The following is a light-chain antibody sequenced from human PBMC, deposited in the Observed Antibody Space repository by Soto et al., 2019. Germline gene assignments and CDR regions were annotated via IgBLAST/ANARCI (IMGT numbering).Light chain of an antibody. J-gene: IGKJ1*01. V-gene: IGKV3-15*01. CDR3: QQYKNFWT. CDR1: QSVNSN. CDR2: GAS. Sequence: EIVMTQSPATLSVSPGERATLSCRASQSVNSNLAWYQQKPGQAPRLVIYGASTRATGIPARFIGSGSGTEFTLTISSLQSEDFAVYYCQQYKNFWTFGQGTKVEIK.